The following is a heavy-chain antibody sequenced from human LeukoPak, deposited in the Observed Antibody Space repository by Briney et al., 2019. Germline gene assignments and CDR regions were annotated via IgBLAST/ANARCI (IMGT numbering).Heavy chain of an antibody. CDR2: INPNSGGT. CDR1: GYTFTGYY. Sequence: VASVTVSCTASGYTFTGYYMHWVRQAPGQGLEWMGWINPNSGGTNYAQKFQGRVTMTRDTSISTAYMELSRLRSDDTAVYYCARLGGIVGATANDYWGQGTLVTVSS. D-gene: IGHD1-26*01. V-gene: IGHV1-2*02. CDR3: ARLGGIVGATANDY. J-gene: IGHJ4*02.